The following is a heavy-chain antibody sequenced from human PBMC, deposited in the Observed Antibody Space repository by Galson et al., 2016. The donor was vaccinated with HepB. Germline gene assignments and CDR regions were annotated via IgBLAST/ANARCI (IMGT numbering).Heavy chain of an antibody. J-gene: IGHJ3*02. Sequence: SVKVSCKASGGSFSNYALNWVRQAPGQGPEWMGGIIPIFGSANYAQKFQGRVTITADESTTTVYLELPSLTSDDTALYYCARERGSGWIGHAFDIWGQGTMVTVSS. CDR3: ARERGSGWIGHAFDI. CDR2: IIPIFGSA. D-gene: IGHD6-19*01. CDR1: GGSFSNYA. V-gene: IGHV1-69*13.